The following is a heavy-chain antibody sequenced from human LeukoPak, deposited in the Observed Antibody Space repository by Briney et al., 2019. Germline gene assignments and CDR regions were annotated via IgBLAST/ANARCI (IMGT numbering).Heavy chain of an antibody. CDR2: ISGSGGST. J-gene: IGHJ4*02. D-gene: IGHD3-10*02. CDR1: GFTFSSYA. Sequence: GGSLRLSCAASGFTFSSYAMSWVRQAPGKGLEWVSAISGSGGSTYYADSVKGRFTISRDNSKNTLYLQMNSLRAEDTAVYYCAELGVRGVITPIDYWGQGTLVTVSS. V-gene: IGHV3-23*01. CDR3: AELGVRGVITPIDY.